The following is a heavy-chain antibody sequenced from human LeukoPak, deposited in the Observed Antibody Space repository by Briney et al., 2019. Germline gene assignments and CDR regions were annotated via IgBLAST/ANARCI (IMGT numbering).Heavy chain of an antibody. V-gene: IGHV1-2*02. CDR3: ARDSSYYDSSGYYRYFDY. CDR1: GYTFTGYY. J-gene: IGHJ4*02. Sequence: ASVKVSCKASGYTFTGYYMHWVRQAPGQGREWMGWINPNSGGTNYAQKFQGRVTMTRDTSISTAYMELSRLRSDDTAVYYCARDSSYYDSSGYYRYFDYWGQGTLVTVSS. D-gene: IGHD3-22*01. CDR2: INPNSGGT.